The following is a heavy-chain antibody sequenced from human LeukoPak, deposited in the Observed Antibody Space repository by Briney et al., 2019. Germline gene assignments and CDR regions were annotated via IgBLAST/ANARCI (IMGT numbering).Heavy chain of an antibody. V-gene: IGHV7-4-1*02. D-gene: IGHD3-22*01. CDR2: INTNTGNP. J-gene: IGHJ4*02. CDR1: GYTFTSYA. Sequence: ASVKVSCKASGYTFTSYAMNWVRQAPGQGPEWMGWINTNTGNPTYAQGFTGRFVFSLDTSVSTAYLQISSLKAEDTAVYYCARDSTYYYDSSGYSFDYWGQGTLVTVSS. CDR3: ARDSTYYYDSSGYSFDY.